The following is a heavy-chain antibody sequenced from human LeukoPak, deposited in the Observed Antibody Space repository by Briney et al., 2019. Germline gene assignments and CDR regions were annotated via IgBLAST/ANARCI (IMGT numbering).Heavy chain of an antibody. J-gene: IGHJ4*02. Sequence: GGSLRLSCAASGFTFSTYWMHWVRQDPGKGLVWVSRISSDASITSYADPVKGRFTISRDNAKNTLYLQVNSLRAEDTALYYCATSARTYLGSSLDYWGQGTLVTVSS. V-gene: IGHV3-74*01. CDR1: GFTFSTYW. CDR3: ATSARTYLGSSLDY. D-gene: IGHD2-15*01. CDR2: ISSDASIT.